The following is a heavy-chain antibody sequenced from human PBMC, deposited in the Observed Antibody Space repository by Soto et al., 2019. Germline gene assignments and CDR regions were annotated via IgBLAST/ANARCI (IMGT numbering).Heavy chain of an antibody. Sequence: PSETLSLTCTVSGGSISSSNYYWGWIRQPPGKGLECIGSIYYSGSAYYNPSLKSRVTISVDTSKNQFSLKLSSVTAADAAVYYCARGSARSSSRLLNQKAASWFDPWSQGTLVTVSS. CDR3: ARGSARSSSRLLNQKAASWFDP. CDR2: IYYSGSA. D-gene: IGHD6-6*01. CDR1: GGSISSSNYY. J-gene: IGHJ5*02. V-gene: IGHV4-39*01.